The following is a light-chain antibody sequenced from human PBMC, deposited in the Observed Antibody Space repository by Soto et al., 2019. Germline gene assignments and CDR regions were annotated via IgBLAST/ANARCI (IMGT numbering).Light chain of an antibody. CDR1: SSNIGAGYD. CDR2: GNS. CDR3: QSYDSSLSGSEV. V-gene: IGLV1-40*01. Sequence: QSVLTQPPSVSGAPGQRVTISCTGSSSNIGAGYDVHWYQQLPGTAPKLLMYGNSNRPSGVPDRFSGSKSGTSASLAITGLQAEDDADYYCQSYDSSLSGSEVFGTGTKVTVL. J-gene: IGLJ1*01.